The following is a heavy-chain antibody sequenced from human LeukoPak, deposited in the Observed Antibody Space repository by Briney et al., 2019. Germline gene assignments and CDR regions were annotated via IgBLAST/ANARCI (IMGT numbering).Heavy chain of an antibody. Sequence: ASVKVSCQASGGTFSSYTISGVRQAAGQGLEGMGRIIPILGIANYAQKFQGGVTITANKSTSTAYMELSSLRSEDTAVYYRARGNDLRPYDYWGQGTLVTVSS. CDR1: GGTFSSYT. CDR2: IIPILGIA. CDR3: ARGNDLRPYDY. D-gene: IGHD1-1*01. J-gene: IGHJ4*02. V-gene: IGHV1-69*02.